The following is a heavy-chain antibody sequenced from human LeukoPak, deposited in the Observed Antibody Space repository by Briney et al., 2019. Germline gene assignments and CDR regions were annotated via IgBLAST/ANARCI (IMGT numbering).Heavy chain of an antibody. CDR1: GFTFSSYA. D-gene: IGHD3-22*01. V-gene: IGHV3-23*01. J-gene: IGHJ3*02. CDR2: ISGSGGST. CDR3: AKDSGHSTGTYYYDSSGYDAFDI. Sequence: GGSLRLSCAASGFTFSSYAMSWVRQAPGKGLEWVSAISGSGGSTYYADSVKGRFTISRDNSKNTLYLQMNSLRAEDTAVYYCAKDSGHSTGTYYYDSSGYDAFDIWGQGTMVTVSS.